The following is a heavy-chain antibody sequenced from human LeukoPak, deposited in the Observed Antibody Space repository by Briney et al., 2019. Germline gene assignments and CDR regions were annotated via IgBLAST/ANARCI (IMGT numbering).Heavy chain of an antibody. CDR2: ISGSGGST. Sequence: PGGSLRLSCAASGFTFSSYAMSWVRQATGKGLEWVSAISGSGGSTYYAGSVKGRFTISRDNSKNTLYLQMNSLRAEDTAVYYCARLGGGQLLWAYFDYWGQGTLVTVSS. CDR3: ARLGGGQLLWAYFDY. J-gene: IGHJ4*02. V-gene: IGHV3-23*01. CDR1: GFTFSSYA. D-gene: IGHD2-2*01.